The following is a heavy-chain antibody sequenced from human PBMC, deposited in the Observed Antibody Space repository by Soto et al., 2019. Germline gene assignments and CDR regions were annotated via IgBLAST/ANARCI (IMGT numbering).Heavy chain of an antibody. D-gene: IGHD2-2*01. V-gene: IGHV3-21*01. CDR3: ARGRSINTNMDY. J-gene: IGHJ4*02. Sequence: EVQLVESGGGLVKPGGSLRLSCAASGFTFSTYSMNWVRRAPGKGLEWISSISSSGGSVSYAESVKGRFTISRDNAKYSLYLQMDSLRAEDTAVYYCARGRSINTNMDYWGQGTLVTVSS. CDR1: GFTFSTYS. CDR2: ISSSGGSV.